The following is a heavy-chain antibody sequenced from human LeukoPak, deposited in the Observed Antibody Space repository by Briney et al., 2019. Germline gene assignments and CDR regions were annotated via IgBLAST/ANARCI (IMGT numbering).Heavy chain of an antibody. D-gene: IGHD3-9*01. J-gene: IGHJ4*02. CDR2: IRGSCGSK. V-gene: IGHV3-23*01. CDR1: GFAFSSYA. Sequence: GGSLRLSCAVSGFAFSSYAMSGVRQAPGKARQGFSTIRGSCGSKYYADSVKRRFTISRDNFRNTLYLQMNSLRAEDTAVYYCAKEVRYFDWLLSYYFDYWGQGTLVTVSS. CDR3: AKEVRYFDWLLSYYFDY.